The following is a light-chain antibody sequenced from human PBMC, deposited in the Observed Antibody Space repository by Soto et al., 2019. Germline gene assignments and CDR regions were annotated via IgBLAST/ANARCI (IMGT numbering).Light chain of an antibody. V-gene: IGKV3-11*01. Sequence: EIVLTQSPATLSLSPGERATLSCRASQSIASYLAWYQQKPGQAPRLLIYDASNRATGIPARFSGSGSGTDFTLTISSLEPEYFAVYYCQQRSKWLTFGGGTKVEIK. J-gene: IGKJ4*01. CDR2: DAS. CDR3: QQRSKWLT. CDR1: QSIASY.